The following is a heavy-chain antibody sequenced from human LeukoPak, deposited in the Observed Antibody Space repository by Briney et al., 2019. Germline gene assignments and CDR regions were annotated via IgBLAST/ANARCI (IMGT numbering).Heavy chain of an antibody. CDR2: IKSKTDGGTT. CDR3: TTDRRGYSGYWFNWFDP. J-gene: IGHJ5*02. Sequence: GGSLRLSCAASGFTFSNAWMSWVRQAPGKGLEWVGCIKSKTDGGTTDYAAPVKGRFTISRDDSKNTLYLQMNSLKTEDTAVYYCTTDRRGYSGYWFNWFDPWGQGTLVTVSS. D-gene: IGHD5-12*01. CDR1: GFTFSNAW. V-gene: IGHV3-15*01.